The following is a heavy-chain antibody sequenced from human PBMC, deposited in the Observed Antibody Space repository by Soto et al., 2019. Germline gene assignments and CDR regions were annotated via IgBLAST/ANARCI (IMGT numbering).Heavy chain of an antibody. J-gene: IGHJ4*02. Sequence: QVQLVQSGAEVKKPGASVKVSCKASGYIFTNHYIHWVRQAPGPGLEWMGIINPSGGSTNYLQKFQGRITMTRDTSTSTVYMELSSLRSEDTAVYFCARADYYDSSGFYYDCWGQGSLVTVSS. CDR2: INPSGGST. CDR3: ARADYYDSSGFYYDC. D-gene: IGHD3-22*01. CDR1: GYIFTNHY. V-gene: IGHV1-46*01.